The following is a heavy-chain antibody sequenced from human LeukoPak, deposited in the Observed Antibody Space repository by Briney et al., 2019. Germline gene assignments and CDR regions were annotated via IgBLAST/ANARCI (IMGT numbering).Heavy chain of an antibody. Sequence: SQTLSLTCTVSGGSISSGSYYWGWIRQPPGKGLEWIGSIYYSGNTYYNPSLMSRVTISVDTSKKQFSLKLDSVTAADTAVYYCARGRDDILTGYYFFDYWGQGTLVTVSS. V-gene: IGHV4-39*07. CDR3: ARGRDDILTGYYFFDY. D-gene: IGHD3-9*01. CDR2: IYYSGNT. CDR1: GGSISSGSYY. J-gene: IGHJ4*02.